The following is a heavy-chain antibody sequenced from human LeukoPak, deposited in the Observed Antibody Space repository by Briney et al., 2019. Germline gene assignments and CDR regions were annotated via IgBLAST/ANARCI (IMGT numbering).Heavy chain of an antibody. Sequence: ASVKVSCKASGYNFAAHYIHWVRQAPGQGLEWMGWISAYNGNTNYAQKLQGRVTMTTDTSTSTAYMELRSLRSDDTAVYYCARDIGGDLDYWGQGTLVTVSS. CDR1: GYNFAAHY. J-gene: IGHJ4*02. CDR3: ARDIGGDLDY. V-gene: IGHV1-18*04. D-gene: IGHD2-21*02. CDR2: ISAYNGNT.